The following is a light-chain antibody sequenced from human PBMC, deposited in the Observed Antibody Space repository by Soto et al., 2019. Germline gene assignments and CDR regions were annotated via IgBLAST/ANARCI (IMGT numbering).Light chain of an antibody. Sequence: DIQMNQSPSSLSASVGDRVTITCRASQSISSYLNWYQQKPGKAPKLLIYAASSLQSGVTSRFSGSGSGTELTLTISSLQPEDFATYYCQQSYSTPHTFGQGTRLEIK. CDR2: AAS. CDR1: QSISSY. V-gene: IGKV1-39*01. J-gene: IGKJ5*01. CDR3: QQSYSTPHT.